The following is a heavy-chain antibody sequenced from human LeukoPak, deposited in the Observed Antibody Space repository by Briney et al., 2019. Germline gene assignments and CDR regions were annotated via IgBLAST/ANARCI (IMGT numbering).Heavy chain of an antibody. CDR1: GFSFSSYA. V-gene: IGHV3-23*01. CDR3: ARPRVLYYFDY. Sequence: GGSLRLSCAASGFSFSSYAMSWVRQAPGKGLEWVSAISGSGSITYYADSVKGRFTISRDNSKNTLYLQMNSLRVEDTAVYYCARPRVLYYFDYWGQGTLVTVSS. J-gene: IGHJ4*02. CDR2: ISGSGSIT.